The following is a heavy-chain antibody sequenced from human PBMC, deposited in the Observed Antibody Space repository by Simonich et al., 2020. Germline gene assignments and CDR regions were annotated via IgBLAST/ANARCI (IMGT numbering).Heavy chain of an antibody. CDR3: ARWIAVAGTGAYGMDV. D-gene: IGHD6-19*01. J-gene: IGHJ6*02. CDR1: GFTFSSYS. CDR2: ISSISSYL. Sequence: EVQLVESGGGLVKPGWSLRLSCAASGFTFSSYSMNWVRQAHGKGLEWFSSISSISSYLYYADEGKGRFTISRDNAKNSLYLQMNSLRAEDTAVYYWARWIAVAGTGAYGMDVWGQGTTVTVSS. V-gene: IGHV3-21*01.